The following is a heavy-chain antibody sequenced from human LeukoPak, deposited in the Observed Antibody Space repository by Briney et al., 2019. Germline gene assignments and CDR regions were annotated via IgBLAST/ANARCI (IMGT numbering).Heavy chain of an antibody. Sequence: PGGSLRLSCAASGFTVRSSYMSWVRQAPGKGLEWVSVIYSGGSPDYADSAKGRFTISSDNSKNTLYLQMNSLRVEDTAVYYCARAIAVAGTCGFDYWGQGTLVTVSS. J-gene: IGHJ4*02. CDR2: IYSGGSP. CDR1: GFTVRSSY. V-gene: IGHV3-53*01. CDR3: ARAIAVAGTCGFDY. D-gene: IGHD6-19*01.